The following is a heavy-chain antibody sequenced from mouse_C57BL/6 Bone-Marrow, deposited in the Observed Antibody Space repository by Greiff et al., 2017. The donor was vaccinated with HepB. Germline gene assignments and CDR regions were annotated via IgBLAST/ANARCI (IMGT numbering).Heavy chain of an antibody. D-gene: IGHD3-1*01. Sequence: QVQLQQPGAELVKPGASVKMSCKASGYTFTSYWITWVKQRPGQGLEWIGDIYPGSGSTNYNEKFKSKATRTVDTSSSTAYMQLSSLTSEDSAVYYCAREGAYPYYAMDYWGQGTSVTVSS. CDR3: AREGAYPYYAMDY. V-gene: IGHV1-55*01. CDR1: GYTFTSYW. CDR2: IYPGSGST. J-gene: IGHJ4*01.